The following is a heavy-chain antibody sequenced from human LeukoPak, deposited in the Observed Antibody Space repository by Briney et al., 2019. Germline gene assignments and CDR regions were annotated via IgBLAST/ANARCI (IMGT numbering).Heavy chain of an antibody. V-gene: IGHV3-30-3*01. Sequence: GGSLRLSCAASGFTFSSYAMHWVRQAPGKGLEWVAVISYDGSNKYYADSVKGRFTISRDNSKNTLYLQMNSLRAEDTAVYYCARGGSARPPYFDYWGQGTLVTVSS. CDR1: GFTFSSYA. J-gene: IGHJ4*02. CDR2: ISYDGSNK. CDR3: ARGGSARPPYFDY. D-gene: IGHD2-15*01.